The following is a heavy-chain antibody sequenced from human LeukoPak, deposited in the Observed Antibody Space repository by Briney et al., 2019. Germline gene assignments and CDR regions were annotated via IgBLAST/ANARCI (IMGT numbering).Heavy chain of an antibody. CDR1: GGSISSSSYY. V-gene: IGHV4-39*01. J-gene: IGHJ4*02. CDR2: IYYSGSP. CDR3: ARGGPPIAARPRRTFDY. D-gene: IGHD6-6*01. Sequence: SETLSLTCTVSGGSISSSSYYWGWIRQPPGKGLEWIGSIYYSGSPYYNPSLKSRVTISVDTSKKQFSLKLSSVTAADTAVYYCARGGPPIAARPRRTFDYWGQGTLVTVSS.